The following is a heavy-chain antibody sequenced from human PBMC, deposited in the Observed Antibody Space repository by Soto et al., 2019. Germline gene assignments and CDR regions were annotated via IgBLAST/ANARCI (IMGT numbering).Heavy chain of an antibody. Sequence: SETLSLTCTVSGGSISSSSYYWGWIRQPPGKGLEWIGSIYYSGSTYYNPSLKSRVTISVDTSKNQFSLKLSSVTAADTAVYYGSRRSIGHRPLSWGRGTLVTVSS. CDR2: IYYSGST. V-gene: IGHV4-39*01. CDR3: SRRSIGHRPLS. CDR1: GGSISSSSYY. D-gene: IGHD2-21*01. J-gene: IGHJ4*02.